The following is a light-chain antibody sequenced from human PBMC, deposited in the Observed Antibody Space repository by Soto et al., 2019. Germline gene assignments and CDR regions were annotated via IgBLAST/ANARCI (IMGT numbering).Light chain of an antibody. Sequence: QSALTQPPSASGSPGQSVTISCTGTSSDVGGYNYVSWYQQHPGKAPKLMIYEVTKRPSGVPDRFSGYKSGNTASLTVSGLRAEDEADYYCSSHAGINTVVFGGGTQLTVL. CDR3: SSHAGINTVV. J-gene: IGLJ7*01. CDR2: EVT. CDR1: SSDVGGYNY. V-gene: IGLV2-8*01.